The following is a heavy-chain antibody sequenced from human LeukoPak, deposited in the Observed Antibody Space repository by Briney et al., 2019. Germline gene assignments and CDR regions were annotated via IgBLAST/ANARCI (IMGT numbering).Heavy chain of an antibody. D-gene: IGHD6-13*01. J-gene: IGHJ4*02. CDR1: GGSISSSSYY. Sequence: SETLSLTCTVSGGSISSSSYYWGWIRQPPGKGREWIGSIYYSGNTYYSPSLKSRVTISVDTSKNQFSLKLSSVTAADTAVYYCARTSSSWYVAYDYWGQGTLVTVSS. CDR2: IYYSGNT. CDR3: ARTSSSWYVAYDY. V-gene: IGHV4-39*07.